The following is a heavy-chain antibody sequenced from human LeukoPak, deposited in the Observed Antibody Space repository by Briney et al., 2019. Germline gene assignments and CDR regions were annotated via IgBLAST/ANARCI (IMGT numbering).Heavy chain of an antibody. V-gene: IGHV3-30*18. Sequence: GRSLRLSCAASGFTFSSYGMHWVRQAPGKGLEWVAVISYDGSNKYYADSVKGRFTISRDNSKNTLYLQMNSLRAEDTAVYYCAKQIAAAGTNFDYWGQGTLVTVSS. CDR3: AKQIAAAGTNFDY. CDR2: ISYDGSNK. CDR1: GFTFSSYG. D-gene: IGHD6-13*01. J-gene: IGHJ4*02.